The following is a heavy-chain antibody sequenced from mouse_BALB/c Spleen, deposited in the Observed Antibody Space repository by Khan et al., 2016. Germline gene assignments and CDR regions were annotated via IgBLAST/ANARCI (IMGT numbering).Heavy chain of an antibody. CDR1: GFSLISYG. V-gene: IGHV2-6*02. CDR3: ARMGYYYVMDY. J-gene: IGHJ4*01. CDR2: IWSDGST. D-gene: IGHD4-1*01. Sequence: QVQLKESGPGLVAPSQSLSITCTVSGFSLISYGVHWVRQPPGKGLEWLVVIWSDGSTTYNSALKSRLSISKDNSKSQVLLKMNSLQSDDTALYNCARMGYYYVMDYCGQATSVTVSS.